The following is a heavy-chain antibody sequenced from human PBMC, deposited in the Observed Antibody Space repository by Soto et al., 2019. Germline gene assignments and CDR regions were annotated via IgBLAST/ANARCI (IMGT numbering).Heavy chain of an antibody. Sequence: SGPTLVNPTQTVTLTCTFSGFSLSTGGVGVGWIRQPPGKALEWLALIYWDDDKRYSPSLKSRLTVTKDTSKNQVVLTMTNMDPVDTATYYCAHSRCGGDCLRSYSSHYYYGMDVWGQGTTVTSP. J-gene: IGHJ6*02. D-gene: IGHD2-21*02. CDR1: GFSLSTGGVG. V-gene: IGHV2-5*02. CDR2: IYWDDDK. CDR3: AHSRCGGDCLRSYSSHYYYGMDV.